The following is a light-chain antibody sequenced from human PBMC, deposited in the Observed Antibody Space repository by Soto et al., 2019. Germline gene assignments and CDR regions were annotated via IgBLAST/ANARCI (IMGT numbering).Light chain of an antibody. Sequence: EIVLTQSPGTLSLSPGERATLSCRASQSVSSNYLAWYQRKPGQAPRLLIYGASSRATGIPNRFSVSGSGTDFTLTITRLDPEDFAVYYCQQSGSSPPTFGQGTKVDIK. J-gene: IGKJ1*01. CDR1: QSVSSNY. V-gene: IGKV3-20*01. CDR2: GAS. CDR3: QQSGSSPPT.